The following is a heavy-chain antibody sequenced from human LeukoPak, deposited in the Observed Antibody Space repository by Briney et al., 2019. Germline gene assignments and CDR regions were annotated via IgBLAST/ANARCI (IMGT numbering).Heavy chain of an antibody. CDR1: EFTFSAYG. V-gene: IGHV3-30*18. Sequence: GGSLRLSCATSEFTFSAYGVHWVRQAPGKGLEWVAVISYDGNNKYYADSVKGRFTISRDNSKNTLYLQMNSLRAEDTAVYYCAKLGKTENHYGSGRFSYYYYMDVWGKGTTVTISS. CDR3: AKLGKTENHYGSGRFSYYYYMDV. CDR2: ISYDGNNK. J-gene: IGHJ6*03. D-gene: IGHD3-10*01.